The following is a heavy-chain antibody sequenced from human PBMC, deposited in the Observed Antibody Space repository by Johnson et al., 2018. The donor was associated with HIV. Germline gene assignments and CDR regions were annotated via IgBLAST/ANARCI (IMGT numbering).Heavy chain of an antibody. V-gene: IGHV3-30*02. CDR3: AKRGSTRIGGAGAFDI. J-gene: IGHJ3*02. CDR1: GFTFSSYA. D-gene: IGHD2-15*01. Sequence: QVQLVESGGGVVQPGGSLRLSCAASGFTFSSYAMHWVRQAPGKGLVWVALIRYDGSNRYYADSVKGRFTISRDNSKNTLYLQMNSLRAEDTAVYYCAKRGSTRIGGAGAFDIWGQGTMVTVSP. CDR2: IRYDGSNR.